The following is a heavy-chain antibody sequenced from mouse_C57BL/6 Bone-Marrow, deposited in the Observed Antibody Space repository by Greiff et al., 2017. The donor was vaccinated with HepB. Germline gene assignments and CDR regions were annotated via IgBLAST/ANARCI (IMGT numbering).Heavy chain of an antibody. CDR2: IYPRSGNT. J-gene: IGHJ2*01. Sequence: QVQLQQSGAELARPGASVKLSCKASGYTFTSYGISWVKQRTGQGLEWIGEIYPRSGNTYYNEKFKGKATLTADKSSSTAYMELRSLTSEDSAVYFCALIYYYGSSFYFDYWGQGTTRTVSS. D-gene: IGHD1-1*01. CDR1: GYTFTSYG. V-gene: IGHV1-81*01. CDR3: ALIYYYGSSFYFDY.